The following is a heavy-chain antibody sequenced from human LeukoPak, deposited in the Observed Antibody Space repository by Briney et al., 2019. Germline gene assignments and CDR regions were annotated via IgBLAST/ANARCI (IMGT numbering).Heavy chain of an antibody. CDR2: INPNSGGT. D-gene: IGHD1-26*01. Sequence: GASVKVSCKASGYTFTGYYMHWVRQAPGQGLEWMGWINPNSGGTNYAQKFQGRVTMTRDTSISTAYMELSRLRSVDTAVYYCARDPGGGAWELSSTNDYWGQGTLVTVSS. CDR3: ARDPGGGAWELSSTNDY. J-gene: IGHJ4*02. V-gene: IGHV1-2*02. CDR1: GYTFTGYY.